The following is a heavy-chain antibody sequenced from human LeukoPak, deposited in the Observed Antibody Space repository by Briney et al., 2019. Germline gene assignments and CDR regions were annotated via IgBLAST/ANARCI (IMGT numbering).Heavy chain of an antibody. V-gene: IGHV1-8*03. CDR2: MSPNSGNT. Sequence: PGASVKVSCKASGYTFTSYDINWVRQATGQGLEWMGWMSPNSGNTGYAQKFQGRVTITRNTSISTAYMGLSSLRSEDTAVYYCARVVPAAMSYYYYYMDVWGKGTTVTVSS. D-gene: IGHD2-2*01. CDR1: GYTFTSYD. J-gene: IGHJ6*03. CDR3: ARVVPAAMSYYYYYMDV.